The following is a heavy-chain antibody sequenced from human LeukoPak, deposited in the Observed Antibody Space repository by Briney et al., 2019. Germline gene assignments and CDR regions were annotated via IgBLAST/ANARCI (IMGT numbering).Heavy chain of an antibody. V-gene: IGHV4-39*07. CDR1: GGSISSSSYY. D-gene: IGHD5-24*01. Sequence: SETLSLTCAVSGGSISSSSYYWGWIRQPPGQGLEGNGELYHSASTNYNPSLKSRVTISVDKSKNQYSLKLSSVTAADTAVYYCATREMTTIHDTTPYYCYLDLWGRGTLVTVSS. CDR2: LYHSAST. J-gene: IGHJ2*01. CDR3: ATREMTTIHDTTPYYCYLDL.